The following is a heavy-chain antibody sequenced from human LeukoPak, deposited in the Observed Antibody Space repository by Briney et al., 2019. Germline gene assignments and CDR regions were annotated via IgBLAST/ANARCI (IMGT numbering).Heavy chain of an antibody. Sequence: PSGTLSLTCAVSGGSISSSNWWSWIRQPPGKGLEWIGEIYHSGSTYYNPSLKSRVTISVDTSKNQFSLKLSSVTAADTAVYYCARGWGIAVAGWAAEKYYFDYWGQGTLVTVSS. J-gene: IGHJ4*02. D-gene: IGHD6-19*01. CDR3: ARGWGIAVAGWAAEKYYFDY. CDR1: GGSISSSNW. CDR2: IYHSGST. V-gene: IGHV4-4*02.